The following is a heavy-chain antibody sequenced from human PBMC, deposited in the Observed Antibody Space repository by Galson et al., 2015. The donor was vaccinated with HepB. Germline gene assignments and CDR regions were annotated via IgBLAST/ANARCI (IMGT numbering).Heavy chain of an antibody. D-gene: IGHD3-10*01. Sequence: SVKVSCKASGYTFTSYGISWVRQAPGQGLEWMGWIIAYHGNTNYAQKLQGRVTMTTDTSTNTAYMELRSLRSDDTAVYYCARVQVRAYYGSGSRTVWGQVSLGTVSS. CDR2: IIAYHGNT. V-gene: IGHV1-18*01. CDR1: GYTFTSYG. CDR3: ARVQVRAYYGSGSRTV. J-gene: IGHJ1*01.